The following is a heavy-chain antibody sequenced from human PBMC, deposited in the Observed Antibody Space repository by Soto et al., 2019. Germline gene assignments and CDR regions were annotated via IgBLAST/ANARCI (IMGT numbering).Heavy chain of an antibody. CDR2: IDWDDDK. D-gene: IGHD3-22*01. CDR3: ARIRGYYDSSAYYYYYGMDV. J-gene: IGHJ6*02. Sequence: ESGPTLVNPTQTLTLTCTFSGFSLSTSGMCVSWIRQPPGKALEWLALIDWDDDKYYSTSLKTRLTISKDTSKNQVVLTMTNMDPVDTATYYCARIRGYYDSSAYYYYYGMDVWGQGTTVTVSS. CDR1: GFSLSTSGMC. V-gene: IGHV2-70*01.